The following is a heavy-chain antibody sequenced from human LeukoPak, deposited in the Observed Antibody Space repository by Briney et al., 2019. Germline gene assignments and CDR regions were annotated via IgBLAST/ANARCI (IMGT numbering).Heavy chain of an antibody. J-gene: IGHJ6*02. CDR2: ISGCGGRT. CDR3: AKDRRLGIVVVVATFGMDV. CDR1: GFTFSSYA. Sequence: GGSLRLSCAASGFTFSSYAMNWVRQAPGKGLEWVSAISGCGGRTYYADSVKGRFTISRDNSKNTLYLQMTSLRAEGTAVYYCAKDRRLGIVVVVATFGMDVWGQGTTVTVSS. V-gene: IGHV3-23*01. D-gene: IGHD2-15*01.